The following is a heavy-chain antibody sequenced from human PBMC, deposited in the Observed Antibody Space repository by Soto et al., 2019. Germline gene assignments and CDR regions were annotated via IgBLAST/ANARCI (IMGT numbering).Heavy chain of an antibody. V-gene: IGHV1-18*04. CDR1: GYTFNTYD. CDR3: ASGLRYNYGSKKIYGMDV. D-gene: IGHD5-18*01. CDR2: ISAYNGTT. J-gene: IGHJ6*01. Sequence: GASVKVSCKTSGYTFNTYDISWVRQAPGQGLEWMGWISAYNGTTNYTQKFQGRVTMTTDTSTDTVYVELTNLRSDDTAVYYCASGLRYNYGSKKIYGMDVWGRGTTVTVSS.